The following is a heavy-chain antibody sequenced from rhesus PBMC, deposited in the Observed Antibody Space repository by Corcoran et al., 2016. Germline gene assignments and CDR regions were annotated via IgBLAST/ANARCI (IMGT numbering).Heavy chain of an antibody. D-gene: IGHD1-1-1*01. CDR2: IDGNIAGT. Sequence: QVQLQESGPGLVKPSEPLSLTCAVSGGSIRGYSWSWLRQSPGKGLEGIANIDGNIAGTNYNPSLKSRVTISKDTSKNQFSLKLSSVTAADTALYYWARGINRFDVWGPGVLVTVSS. CDR1: GGSIRGYS. V-gene: IGHV4-81*01. CDR3: ARGINRFDV. J-gene: IGHJ5-1*01.